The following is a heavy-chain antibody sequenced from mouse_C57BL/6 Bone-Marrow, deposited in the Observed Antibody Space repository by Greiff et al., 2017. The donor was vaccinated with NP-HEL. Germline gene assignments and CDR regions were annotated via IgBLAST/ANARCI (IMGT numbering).Heavy chain of an antibody. Sequence: EVQLVESGGGLVKPGGSLKLSCAASGFTFSSYAMSWVRQTPEKRLEWVATISDGGSYTYYPDNVKGRFTISRDNAKNNLYLQMSHLKSEDTAMYYCARGYDGYYGFAYWGQGTLVTVSA. V-gene: IGHV5-4*01. CDR1: GFTFSSYA. D-gene: IGHD2-3*01. CDR3: ARGYDGYYGFAY. CDR2: ISDGGSYT. J-gene: IGHJ3*01.